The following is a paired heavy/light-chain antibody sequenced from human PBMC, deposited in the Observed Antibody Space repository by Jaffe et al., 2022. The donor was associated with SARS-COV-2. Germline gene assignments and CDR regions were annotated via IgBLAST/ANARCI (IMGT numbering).Heavy chain of an antibody. J-gene: IGHJ6*02. D-gene: IGHD1-26*01. CDR2: IYWDADK. CDR3: ARSRGASVGLYFHFYGMDV. Sequence: QITLKESGPTLVKPTQTLTLTCSFSGFSLTTNGVAVSWIRQSPGKALEWLALIYWDADKRYSPSLKSRLTITRDTSKNQVVLTMVNMDPEDTGTYFCARSRGASVGLYFHFYGMDVWGQGTTVTVS. V-gene: IGHV2-5*02. CDR1: GFSLTTNGVA.
Light chain of an antibody. CDR2: GTS. Sequence: EIVLTQSPGTLSLSPGERATLSCRASQSVSSMYLAWYQQKPGQAPRLLIYGTSTRATGTPDRFSGSGSGTDFTLTISRLEPEDFAVYYCQQYGGSPLFTFGPGTKVDIK. CDR3: QQYGGSPLFT. V-gene: IGKV3-20*01. J-gene: IGKJ3*01. CDR1: QSVSSMY.